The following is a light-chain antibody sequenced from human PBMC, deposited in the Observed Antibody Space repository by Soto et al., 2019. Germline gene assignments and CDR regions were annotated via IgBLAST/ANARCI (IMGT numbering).Light chain of an antibody. V-gene: IGLV1-40*01. CDR2: GNN. J-gene: IGLJ1*01. Sequence: QSVLTQPPSVSGAPGQRVTISCTGSSSSIGAGYDVHWYHQLPGAAPKLLVSGNNNPPSGVPDRCSASKSGTSASLAITGLQTEDEAQYYCQSYDSRLTAYVFGTGTKLTVL. CDR3: QSYDSRLTAYV. CDR1: SSSIGAGYD.